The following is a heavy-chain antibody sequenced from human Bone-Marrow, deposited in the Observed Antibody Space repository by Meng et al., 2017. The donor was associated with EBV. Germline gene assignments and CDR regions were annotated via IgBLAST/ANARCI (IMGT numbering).Heavy chain of an antibody. CDR1: GYTFTRYD. V-gene: IGHV1-8*01. CDR2: MDPNSGNT. D-gene: IGHD3-10*01. Sequence: QVQLVQAGAEVKKPGASVKVSCKASGYTFTRYDINWVRQATGQGLEWMGWMDPNSGNTGFAQKFQGRVTMTRNTSISTAYMELSALTSEDTAVYYCARDVYASGTYRADPWGQGTLVTASS. CDR3: ARDVYASGTYRADP. J-gene: IGHJ5*02.